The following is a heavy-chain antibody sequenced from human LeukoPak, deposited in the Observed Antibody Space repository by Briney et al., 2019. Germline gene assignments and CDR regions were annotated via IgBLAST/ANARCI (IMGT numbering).Heavy chain of an antibody. Sequence: SETLSLTCTVSGGSIISSSYYWGWIRQPPGKGLEWIGNIYYSGSTHYNPSLKSRVTMSVDTSKNQFSLKLSSVTAADTAVYYCASRLHNWNFGDYWGQGTLVTVSS. CDR3: ASRLHNWNFGDY. CDR2: IYYSGST. V-gene: IGHV4-39*01. D-gene: IGHD1-7*01. J-gene: IGHJ4*02. CDR1: GGSIISSSYY.